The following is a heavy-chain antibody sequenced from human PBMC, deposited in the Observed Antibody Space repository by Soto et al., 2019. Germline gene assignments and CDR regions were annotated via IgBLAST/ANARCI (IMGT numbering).Heavy chain of an antibody. J-gene: IGHJ4*02. D-gene: IGHD2-2*01. CDR2: TYYRTKWYN. V-gene: IGHV6-1*01. Sequence: SQTLSLTCAISADSVSSNSAAWNWLRQSPSRGLEWLARTYYRTKWYNDYAVSVKRRITINPDTSKNQISLQLKAVIHEDTAVYYCTTGPSMYCSSSSCYASAFDYWGQGTLVTVSS. CDR1: ADSVSSNSAA. CDR3: TTGPSMYCSSSSCYASAFDY.